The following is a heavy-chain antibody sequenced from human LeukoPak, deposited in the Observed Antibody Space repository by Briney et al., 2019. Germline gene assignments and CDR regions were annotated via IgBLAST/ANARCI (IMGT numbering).Heavy chain of an antibody. Sequence: SETLSLTCAVYGGSFSGYYWSWIRQPPGKGLEWIGEINHSGSTNYNPSLKSRVTISVDTSKNQFSLKLSSVIVADTAVYYCARGLFPSSGYYYWGQGTLVTVSS. J-gene: IGHJ4*02. CDR2: INHSGST. CDR3: ARGLFPSSGYYY. V-gene: IGHV4-34*01. CDR1: GGSFSGYY. D-gene: IGHD3-22*01.